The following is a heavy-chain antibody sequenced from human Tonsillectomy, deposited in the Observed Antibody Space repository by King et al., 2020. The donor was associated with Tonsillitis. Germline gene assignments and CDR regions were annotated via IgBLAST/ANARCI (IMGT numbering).Heavy chain of an antibody. D-gene: IGHD6-13*01. CDR3: AGDRSGSSSWYGAFDI. CDR2: IYTSGST. Sequence: LQLQESGPGLVKPSQTLSLTCTVSGGSINSGSYYWSWIRQPAGKGLEWIGRIYTSGSTNYNPSLKSRVTMSVDMSKNQLSLELSSVTAADTAVYYCAGDRSGSSSWYGAFDIWGQGTMVTVSS. J-gene: IGHJ3*02. CDR1: GGSINSGSYY. V-gene: IGHV4-61*02.